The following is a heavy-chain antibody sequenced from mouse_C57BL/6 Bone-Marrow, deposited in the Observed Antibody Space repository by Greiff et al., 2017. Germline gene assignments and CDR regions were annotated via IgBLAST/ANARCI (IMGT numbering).Heavy chain of an antibody. V-gene: IGHV5-9-1*02. CDR3: TRDPLSSYAMDY. CDR2: ISSGGDYI. Sequence: EVQLQESGEGLVKPGGSLKLSCAASGFTFSSYAMSWVRQTPEKRLEWVAYISSGGDYIYYADTVKGRFTISRDNARNTLYLQMSSLKSEDTAMYYCTRDPLSSYAMDYWGQGTSVTVSS. J-gene: IGHJ4*01. D-gene: IGHD1-1*01. CDR1: GFTFSSYA.